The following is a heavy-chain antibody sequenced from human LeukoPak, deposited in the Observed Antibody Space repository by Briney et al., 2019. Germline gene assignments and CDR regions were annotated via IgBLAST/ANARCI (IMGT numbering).Heavy chain of an antibody. Sequence: GGSLRLSCAASGFTFSSYGMHWVRQAPGKGLEWAANIKQDGSEKYYVDSVKGRFTISRDNAKNSLYLQMNSLRAEDTAVYYCAKDPNCSSTSCYRWFYFDYWGQGTLVTVSS. D-gene: IGHD2-2*01. CDR3: AKDPNCSSTSCYRWFYFDY. J-gene: IGHJ4*02. CDR2: IKQDGSEK. CDR1: GFTFSSYG. V-gene: IGHV3-7*03.